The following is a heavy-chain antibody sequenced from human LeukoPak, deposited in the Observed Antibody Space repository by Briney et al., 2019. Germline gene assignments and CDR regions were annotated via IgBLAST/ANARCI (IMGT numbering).Heavy chain of an antibody. Sequence: GGSLRLSCAASGFTFSSYAMNWVRQAPGKGLEWVSAITGSGGRTYYADSVKGRFTISRDNSKNTLYLQMNSLRAEDTAVYYCARSYFDILTGFYRSFDASDMWGQGTMVPVSS. J-gene: IGHJ3*02. V-gene: IGHV3-23*01. CDR2: ITGSGGRT. CDR3: ARSYFDILTGFYRSFDASDM. CDR1: GFTFSSYA. D-gene: IGHD3-9*01.